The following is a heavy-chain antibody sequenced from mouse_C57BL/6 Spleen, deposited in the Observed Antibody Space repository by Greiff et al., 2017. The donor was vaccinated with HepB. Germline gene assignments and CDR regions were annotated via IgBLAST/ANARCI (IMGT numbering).Heavy chain of an antibody. Sequence: EVQLQQSGPGLVKPSQSLSLTCSVTGYSITSGYYWNWIRQFPGNKLEWMGYISYDGSNNYNPSLKNRISITRDTSKNQFFLKLNSVTTEDTATYYCARRGYYGSTRDYWGQGTTLTVSS. CDR3: ARRGYYGSTRDY. V-gene: IGHV3-6*01. CDR1: GYSITSGYY. CDR2: ISYDGSN. J-gene: IGHJ2*01. D-gene: IGHD1-1*01.